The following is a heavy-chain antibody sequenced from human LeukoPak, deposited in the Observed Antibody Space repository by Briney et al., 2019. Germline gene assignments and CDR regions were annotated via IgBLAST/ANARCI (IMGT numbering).Heavy chain of an antibody. CDR2: ISWKSDSI. CDR3: ARDRSNSWSKDY. J-gene: IGHJ4*02. V-gene: IGHV3-9*01. Sequence: PGGSLRLSCAASGFIFYDYAMHWVRQVPGKGLEWVSGISWKSDSIRYADSVKGRFTVSRDNGKNSLYLQMNSLRADDTAVYYCARDRSNSWSKDYWGQGTLVTVSS. CDR1: GFIFYDYA. D-gene: IGHD6-13*01.